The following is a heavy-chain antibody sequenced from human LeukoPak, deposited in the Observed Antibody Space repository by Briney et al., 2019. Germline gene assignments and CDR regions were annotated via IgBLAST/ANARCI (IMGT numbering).Heavy chain of an antibody. CDR3: AIGDSSGYYYHS. D-gene: IGHD3-22*01. V-gene: IGHV4-31*03. CDR2: IYYSGST. CDR1: GGSISSGAYY. Sequence: SQTLSLTCTVSGGSISSGAYYWSWIRQLQGKGLEWIGYIYYSGSTYYNPSLKSRLTISVDTSKNQFSLTLSSVTAADTAVYYCAIGDSSGYYYHSWGQGTLVTVS. J-gene: IGHJ4*02.